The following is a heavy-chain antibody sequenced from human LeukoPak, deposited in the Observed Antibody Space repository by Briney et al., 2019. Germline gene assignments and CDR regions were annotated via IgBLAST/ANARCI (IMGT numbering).Heavy chain of an antibody. V-gene: IGHV4-39*01. Sequence: SETLSLTCTVSGGSISSSGCYWGWIRQPPGKGLEWVGSIYYTGSTYYNPSLKSRVTISVDTSKNQFSLQLSSVTAADTAVFYCARRMVVTPTRGYFDYWGQGTLVTVSS. CDR3: ARRMVVTPTRGYFDY. J-gene: IGHJ4*02. D-gene: IGHD2-21*02. CDR2: IYYTGST. CDR1: GGSISSSGCY.